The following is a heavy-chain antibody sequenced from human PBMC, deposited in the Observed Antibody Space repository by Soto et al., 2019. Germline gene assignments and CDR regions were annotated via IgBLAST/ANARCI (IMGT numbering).Heavy chain of an antibody. V-gene: IGHV5-51*01. CDR2: IYPRDSDT. J-gene: IGHJ4*02. CDR1: GYSFASHW. D-gene: IGHD1-26*01. Sequence: PGESLKVACKGYGYSFASHWVAWVRQMPEKGLEWIGTIYPRDSDTKYSSAFRGHVTISADTSVSTDYLQWRSLEATDSAIYYCARYSRSYRHYLDFWGQGTLVTVAS. CDR3: ARYSRSYRHYLDF.